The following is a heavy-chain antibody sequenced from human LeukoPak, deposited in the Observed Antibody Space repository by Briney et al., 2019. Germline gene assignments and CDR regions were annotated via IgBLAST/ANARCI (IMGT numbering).Heavy chain of an antibody. V-gene: IGHV3-30*18. CDR2: ISYDGSKK. CDR3: AKGLFSTVGMDV. CDR1: GFTFSTYG. J-gene: IGHJ6*02. D-gene: IGHD3-3*02. Sequence: PGGSLRLSCVASGFTFSTYGMHWVRQAPGKGLEWVSIISYDGSKKYYPDSVKGRVTIARDNSKNTLYLQMNSLRTEDTAVYYCAKGLFSTVGMDVWGQGTPVTVSS.